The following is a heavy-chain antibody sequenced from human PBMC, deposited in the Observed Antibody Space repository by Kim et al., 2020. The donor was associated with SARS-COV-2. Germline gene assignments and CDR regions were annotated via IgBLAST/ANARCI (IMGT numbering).Heavy chain of an antibody. CDR3: AQGFDS. V-gene: IGHV3-7*01. J-gene: IGHJ4*02. CDR2: IKGDGSQK. CDR1: GFTFSRYT. Sequence: GGSPRLSCAASGFTFSRYTMNWVRQAPGKGLEWVANIKGDGSQKDYVDSVKGRFTISRDNAKNSLYLQMNSLRTEDTAVYYCAQGFDSWGQGTLVTVSS.